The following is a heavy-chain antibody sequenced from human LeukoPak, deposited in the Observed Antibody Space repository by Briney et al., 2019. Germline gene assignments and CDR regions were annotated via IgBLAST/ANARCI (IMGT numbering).Heavy chain of an antibody. Sequence: ASVKVSCKASGYTFTSYGISWARQAPGQGLEWMGWISAYNGNTNYAQKLQGRVTMTTDTSTSTAYMELRSLRSDDTAVYYCAREQWGSGWYGTYFDYWGQGTLVTVSS. CDR2: ISAYNGNT. V-gene: IGHV1-18*01. CDR1: GYTFTSYG. CDR3: AREQWGSGWYGTYFDY. D-gene: IGHD6-19*01. J-gene: IGHJ4*02.